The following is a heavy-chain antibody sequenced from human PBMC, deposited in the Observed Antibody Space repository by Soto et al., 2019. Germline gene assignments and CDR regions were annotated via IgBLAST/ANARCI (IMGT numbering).Heavy chain of an antibody. CDR1: GFTFSSYW. V-gene: IGHV3-74*02. CDR3: ARGRSYGIDV. J-gene: IGHJ6*02. CDR2: IDRDGSST. Sequence: EVQLVESGGGLVQPGGSLRVSCAASGFTFSSYWMKWVRQAPGKGLVWVASIDRDGSSTNYADSVKGRFTTSRDNAKNTLYLQMSSLRVEDTAVYYCARGRSYGIDVWGQGTTVTVSS.